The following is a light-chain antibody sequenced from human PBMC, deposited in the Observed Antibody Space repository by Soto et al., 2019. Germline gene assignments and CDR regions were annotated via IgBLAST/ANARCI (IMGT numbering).Light chain of an antibody. J-gene: IGKJ4*01. CDR2: DAS. Sequence: EIVLTQSPATLSLSPGTRATLSCRASQSVSSYLACYQQKPGQAPRLLSYDASSRATGIPARFSGIGSGTDFPLTSSSLEPEDSAVYYCQQRSNWRTFGGGTKVEIK. CDR3: QQRSNWRT. V-gene: IGKV3-11*01. CDR1: QSVSSY.